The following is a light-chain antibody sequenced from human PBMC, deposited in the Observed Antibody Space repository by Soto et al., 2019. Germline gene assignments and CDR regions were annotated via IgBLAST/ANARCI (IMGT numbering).Light chain of an antibody. CDR3: GTWDSDLSAAV. CDR2: DNN. V-gene: IGLV1-51*01. J-gene: IGLJ2*01. CDR1: SSNIGNNY. Sequence: QSVLTQPPSVSAAPGQRVTISCSGSSSNIGNNYVSWYQQLPGTAPKLLIYDNNQRPSGIPDRFSGSKSGTSATLGITGLQTGDEADYYCGTWDSDLSAAVFGGGTKVTVL.